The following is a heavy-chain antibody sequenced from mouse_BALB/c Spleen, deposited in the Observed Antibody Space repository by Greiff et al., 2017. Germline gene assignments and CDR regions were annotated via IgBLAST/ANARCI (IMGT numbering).Heavy chain of an antibody. V-gene: IGHV1-15*01. D-gene: IGHD1-1*01. CDR2: INPSTGYT. J-gene: IGHJ3*01. Sequence: QVHVKQSGAELVRPGASVTLSCKASGYTFTDYEMHWVKQTPVHGLEWIGYINPSTGYTEYNQKFKDKATLTADKSSSTAYMQLSSLTSEDSAVYYCARDYYYGSSSFAYWGQGTLVTVSA. CDR1: GYTFTDYE. CDR3: ARDYYYGSSSFAY.